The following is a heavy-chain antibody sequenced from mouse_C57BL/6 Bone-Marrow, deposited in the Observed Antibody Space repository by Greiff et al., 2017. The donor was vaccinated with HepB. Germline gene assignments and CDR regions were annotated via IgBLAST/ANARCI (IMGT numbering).Heavy chain of an antibody. CDR3: ARRRGLLPRFDY. D-gene: IGHD2-3*01. V-gene: IGHV1-61*01. CDR2: IYPSDSET. CDR1: GYTFTSYW. Sequence: QVQLQQPGAELVRPGSSVKLSCKASGYTFTSYWMDWVKQRPGQGLEWIGNIYPSDSETHYNQKFKDKATLTVDKSSSTAYMQLSSLTSEDSAVYYCARRRGLLPRFDYWGQGTTLTVSS. J-gene: IGHJ2*01.